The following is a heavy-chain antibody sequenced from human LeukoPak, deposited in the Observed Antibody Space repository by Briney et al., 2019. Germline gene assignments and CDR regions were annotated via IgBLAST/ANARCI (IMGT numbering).Heavy chain of an antibody. CDR1: GYTFSRYY. J-gene: IGHJ3*02. V-gene: IGHV1-46*01. CDR2: INPSGGNT. CDR3: ARERSSGYNDAFDI. D-gene: IGHD3-22*01. Sequence: SVNVSCAASGYTFSRYYMHWVRQAPGQGLEWMGIINPSGGNTNYAQKFQGRVTMTRDMYTSTVYMELSSLRSEDTAVYYCARERSSGYNDAFDIWGQGTMVTVSS.